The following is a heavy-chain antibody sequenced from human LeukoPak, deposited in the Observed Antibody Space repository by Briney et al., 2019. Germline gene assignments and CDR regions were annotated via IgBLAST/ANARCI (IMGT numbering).Heavy chain of an antibody. V-gene: IGHV4-61*01. D-gene: IGHD3-3*01. CDR3: ARDFGS. CDR1: GGSVSSGNYY. J-gene: IGHJ4*02. CDR2: VYYSGST. Sequence: SETLSLTCTVSGGSVSSGNYYWSWIRQPPGKGLEWIGYVYYSGSTNYNPSLKGRVTISLDTSKNQFSLKLSSVTAADTAVYYCARDFGSWGQGTLVTVSS.